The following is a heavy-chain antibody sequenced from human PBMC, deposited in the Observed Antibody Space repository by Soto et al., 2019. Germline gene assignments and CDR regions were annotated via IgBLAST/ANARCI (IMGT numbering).Heavy chain of an antibody. Sequence: ASVKVSCKASGYTFTSYAMHWVRQAPGQRLEWMGWINAGNGNTKYSQKFQGRVTITRDTSASTAYMELSSLRSEDTAVYYCARVLRYCSGGSCLDPWGQGTLVTVSS. CDR3: ARVLRYCSGGSCLDP. D-gene: IGHD2-15*01. V-gene: IGHV1-3*01. J-gene: IGHJ5*02. CDR1: GYTFTSYA. CDR2: INAGNGNT.